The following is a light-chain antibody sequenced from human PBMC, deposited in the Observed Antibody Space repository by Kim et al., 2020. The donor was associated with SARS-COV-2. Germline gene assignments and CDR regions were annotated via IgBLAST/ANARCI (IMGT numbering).Light chain of an antibody. CDR1: SLRSYY. V-gene: IGLV3-19*01. CDR3: NSRDSSGNHLV. J-gene: IGLJ3*02. Sequence: LGQTVRITCQGDSLRSYYASWYQQKPGQAPVLVIYGKTNRPSGIPDRFSGSSSGNTASLTITGSQAEDEADYYCNSRDSSGNHLVFGGGTQLTVL. CDR2: GKT.